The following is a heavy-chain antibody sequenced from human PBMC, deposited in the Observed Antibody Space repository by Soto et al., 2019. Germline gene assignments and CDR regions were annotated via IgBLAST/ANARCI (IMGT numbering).Heavy chain of an antibody. CDR1: GGSFSGYY. Sequence: SETLSLTCAVYGGSFSGYYWSWIRQPPGKGLEWIGEINHSGSTNYNPSLKSRVTISVDTSKNQFSLKLSSVTAADTAVYYCARFDKGGSPHYSSYGMDVWGQGTTVTVSS. CDR3: ARFDKGGSPHYSSYGMDV. V-gene: IGHV4-34*01. CDR2: INHSGST. J-gene: IGHJ6*02. D-gene: IGHD3-16*01.